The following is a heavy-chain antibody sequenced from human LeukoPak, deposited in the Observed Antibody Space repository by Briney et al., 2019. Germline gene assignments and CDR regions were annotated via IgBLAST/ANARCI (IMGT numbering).Heavy chain of an antibody. CDR3: ARGLGYCSSTSCQNYYYYGMDV. CDR1: GSVFTYYG. V-gene: IGHV1-18*01. J-gene: IGHJ6*02. CDR2: ISAYNGNS. D-gene: IGHD2-2*01. Sequence: EASVKVSCKASGSVFTYYGFSWVRQAAGQGLEWVGWISAYNGNSDYAQKFQSRVTMTTDKSTSTVYMELRSLTSDDTAVYYCARGLGYCSSTSCQNYYYYGMDVWGQGTTVTVSS.